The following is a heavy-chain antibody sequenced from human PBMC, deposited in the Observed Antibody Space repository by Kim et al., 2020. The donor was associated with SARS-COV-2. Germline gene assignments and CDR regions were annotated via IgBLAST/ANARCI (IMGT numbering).Heavy chain of an antibody. Sequence: GGSLRLSCAASGFTFSSYSMNWVRQAPGKGLEWVSSISSSSSYIYYADSVKGRFTISRDNAKNSLYLQMNSLRAEDTAVYYCARDNGRERYFDLWGRGTLVTVSS. D-gene: IGHD2-8*01. CDR1: GFTFSSYS. CDR3: ARDNGRERYFDL. CDR2: ISSSSSYI. J-gene: IGHJ2*01. V-gene: IGHV3-21*01.